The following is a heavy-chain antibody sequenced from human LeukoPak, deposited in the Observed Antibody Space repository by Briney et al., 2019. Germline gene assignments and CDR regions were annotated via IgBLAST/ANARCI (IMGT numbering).Heavy chain of an antibody. Sequence: SSETLSLTCTVSGGSISSSSYYWGWIRQPPGKGLEWIGNIYYSGSSNYNPSLKSRVTISVDTSTSQLSLKLSSVTAADTAVYHCARLPYSSGWFDAFDIWGQGTMVTVSS. CDR2: IYYSGSS. V-gene: IGHV4-39*01. D-gene: IGHD6-19*01. CDR1: GGSISSSSYY. J-gene: IGHJ3*02. CDR3: ARLPYSSGWFDAFDI.